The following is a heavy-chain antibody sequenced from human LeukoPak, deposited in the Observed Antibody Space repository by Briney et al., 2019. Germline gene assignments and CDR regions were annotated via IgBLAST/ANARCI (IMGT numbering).Heavy chain of an antibody. J-gene: IGHJ4*02. V-gene: IGHV4-59*01. CDR1: GGSISSYY. CDR3: ARDRSSSWGFDY. D-gene: IGHD6-13*01. CDR2: IYYSGST. Sequence: SETLSLTCTVSGGSISSYYWSWIRQPPGKGLEWIGYIYYSGSTNYNPSLKSRVTISVDTSKNQFSLKLSSVTAADTAVYYCARDRSSSWGFDYWGQGTLVTVSS.